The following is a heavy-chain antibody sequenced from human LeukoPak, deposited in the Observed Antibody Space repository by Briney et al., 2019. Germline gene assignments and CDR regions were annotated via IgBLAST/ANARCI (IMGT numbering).Heavy chain of an antibody. V-gene: IGHV3-33*01. D-gene: IGHD5-24*01. Sequence: QPGGSLRLSCAASGFTLSRYGMHWVRQAPGKGLEWLAVISYDGTDKYYADSVKGRFTISRDNSKNTLYLQMNSLRAEDTAVYFCARARSGDGFNLDYWGQGTLVTVSS. CDR1: GFTLSRYG. J-gene: IGHJ4*02. CDR2: ISYDGTDK. CDR3: ARARSGDGFNLDY.